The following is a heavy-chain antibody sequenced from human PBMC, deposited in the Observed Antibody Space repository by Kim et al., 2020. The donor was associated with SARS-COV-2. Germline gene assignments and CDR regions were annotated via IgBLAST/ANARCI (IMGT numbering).Heavy chain of an antibody. CDR2: IYPGDSDT. CDR3: ARPAGYSSSWDHGFGMDV. D-gene: IGHD6-13*01. Sequence: GESLKISCKGSGYSFTSYWIGWVRQMPGKGLEWMGIIYPGDSDTRYSPSFQGQVTISADKSISTAYLQWSSLKASDTAMYYCARPAGYSSSWDHGFGMDVWGQGTTVTVSS. J-gene: IGHJ6*02. V-gene: IGHV5-51*01. CDR1: GYSFTSYW.